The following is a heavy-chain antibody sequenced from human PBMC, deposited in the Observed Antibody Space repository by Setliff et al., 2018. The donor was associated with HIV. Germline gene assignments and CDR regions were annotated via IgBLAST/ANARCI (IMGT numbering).Heavy chain of an antibody. D-gene: IGHD3-10*01. V-gene: IGHV3-7*01. Sequence: PGGSLRLSCAASGFSFSDYWMSWVRQTPGKGLEWVATIKPDGRERSYVDSVKGRFTISRDNAENSLYLQMNSLRVENTAVYYCARFGVAYGIDVWGQGTTVTVSS. J-gene: IGHJ6*02. CDR2: IKPDGRER. CDR3: ARFGVAYGIDV. CDR1: GFSFSDYW.